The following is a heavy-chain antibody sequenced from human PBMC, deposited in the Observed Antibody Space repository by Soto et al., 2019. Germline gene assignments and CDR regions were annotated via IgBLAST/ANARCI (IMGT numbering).Heavy chain of an antibody. V-gene: IGHV4-39*01. CDR1: GGSISSSSYY. J-gene: IGHJ6*03. CDR2: IYYSGST. CDR3: ARLPRRGVIEDYYYYYYMDV. Sequence: SETLSLTCTVSGGSISSSSYYWGWIRQPPGKGLEWIGSIYYSGSTYYNPSLKSRVTISVDTSKNQFSLKLSSVTAADTAVYYCARLPRRGVIEDYYYYYYMDVWGKGTTVTVSS. D-gene: IGHD3-16*02.